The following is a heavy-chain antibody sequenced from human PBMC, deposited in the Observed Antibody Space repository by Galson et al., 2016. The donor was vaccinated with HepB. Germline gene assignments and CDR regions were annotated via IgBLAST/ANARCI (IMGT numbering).Heavy chain of an antibody. CDR3: ARLSPTWGYGKIDY. D-gene: IGHD5-12*01. CDR1: GASISSSDW. Sequence: SETLSLTCAVSGASISSSDWWSWVRQLPGKGLEWIGSIYYSGSTSYIPSLKSRVTLSVDTSKSQFSLKLTSVTAADTAVYYCARLSPTWGYGKIDYWGQGTLVTVSS. J-gene: IGHJ4*02. V-gene: IGHV4-4*02. CDR2: IYYSGST.